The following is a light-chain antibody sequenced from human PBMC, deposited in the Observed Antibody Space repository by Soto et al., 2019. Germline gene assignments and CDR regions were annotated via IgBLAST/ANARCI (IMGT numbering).Light chain of an antibody. V-gene: IGKV2-24*01. CDR2: QIS. Sequence: IVLTQTPLSSPVTLGQPASISCRSSQSLVHSDGNTYLNWLQQRPGQPPRLLIYQISNRFSGVPDRFSCSGAGTDFTLKISTVEAEHIGVYYCLQSTQWRTFGQGTKVEIK. CDR1: QSLVHSDGNTY. J-gene: IGKJ1*01. CDR3: LQSTQWRT.